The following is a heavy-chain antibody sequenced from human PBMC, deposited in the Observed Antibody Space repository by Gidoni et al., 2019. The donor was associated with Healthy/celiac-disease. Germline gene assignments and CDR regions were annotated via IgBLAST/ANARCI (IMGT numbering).Heavy chain of an antibody. CDR1: GFTFSNAW. CDR2: IKSKTDGGTT. V-gene: IGHV3-15*01. J-gene: IGHJ4*02. Sequence: EVQLVESGGGLVKPGGSLRLSCPASGFTFSNAWMSWVGPAPGKGLEWVDRIKSKTDGGTTDYAAPVKGRFTISRDDSKNTLYLQMNSLKTEDTAVYYCTLGTVTFDYWGQGTLVTVSS. CDR3: TLGTVTFDY. D-gene: IGHD4-17*01.